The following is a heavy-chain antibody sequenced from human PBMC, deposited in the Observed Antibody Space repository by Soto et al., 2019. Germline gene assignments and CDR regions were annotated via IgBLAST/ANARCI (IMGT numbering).Heavy chain of an antibody. CDR3: ARLDTPMANGMVGFDY. Sequence: GESLKISCKGSGYSFTSYWIGWVRQMPGKGLEWMGIIYPGDSDTRYSPSFQGQVTISADKSISTAYLQWSSLKASDTAMYYCARLDTPMANGMVGFDYWGQGTLVTVSS. J-gene: IGHJ4*02. D-gene: IGHD5-18*01. CDR2: IYPGDSDT. V-gene: IGHV5-51*01. CDR1: GYSFTSYW.